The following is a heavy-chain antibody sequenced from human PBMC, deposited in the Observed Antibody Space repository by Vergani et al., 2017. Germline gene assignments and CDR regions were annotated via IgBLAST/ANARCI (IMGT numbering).Heavy chain of an antibody. J-gene: IGHJ6*03. CDR2: ISYDGSNK. D-gene: IGHD5-18*01. Sequence: QVQLVESGGGVVQPGRSLRLSCAASGFTFSSYAMHWVRQAPGKGLEWVAVISYDGSNKYYADSVKGRFTMSRDNSKNTLYLQMNSLRAEDTAVYYCAVGEVDTAMVDYYYYYVDVWGKGTTVTVSS. CDR1: GFTFSSYA. CDR3: AVGEVDTAMVDYYYYYVDV. V-gene: IGHV3-30-3*01.